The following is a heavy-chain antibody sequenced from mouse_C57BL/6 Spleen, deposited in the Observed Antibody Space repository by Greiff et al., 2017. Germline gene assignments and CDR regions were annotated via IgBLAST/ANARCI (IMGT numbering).Heavy chain of an antibody. CDR3: ARDYYDYGGFAY. J-gene: IGHJ3*01. V-gene: IGHV3-6*01. CDR2: ISYDGSN. Sequence: VQLQQSGPGLVKPSQSLSLTCSVTGYSITSGYYWNWIRQFQGNKLEWMGYISYDGSNNYNPSLKNRISITRDTSKNHFFLKLNSVTTEDTATYYCARDYYDYGGFAYWGQGTLVTVSA. D-gene: IGHD2-4*01. CDR1: GYSITSGYY.